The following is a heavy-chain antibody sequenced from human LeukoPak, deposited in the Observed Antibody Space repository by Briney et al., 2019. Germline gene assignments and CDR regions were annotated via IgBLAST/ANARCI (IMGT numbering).Heavy chain of an antibody. V-gene: IGHV3-20*04. J-gene: IGHJ4*02. CDR3: AGGGSTGWYSFDY. D-gene: IGHD6-19*01. CDR2: INWNGGST. CDR1: GFRFDDYG. Sequence: GGSLRLSCVASGFRFDDYGMSWVRQAPGKGLEWVSGINWNGGSTGYADSVKGRFTISRDNAKNSLYLRMNSLRAEDTALYYCAGGGSTGWYSFDYWGQGTLVTVSS.